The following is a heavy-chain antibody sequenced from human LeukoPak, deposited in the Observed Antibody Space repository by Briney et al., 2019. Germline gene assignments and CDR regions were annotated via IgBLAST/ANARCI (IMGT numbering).Heavy chain of an antibody. V-gene: IGHV3-23*01. CDR1: GLTFSDYS. Sequence: GGSLRLSCAASGLTFSDYSMTWVRQAPGKGLFWVLGISAGGGSTYYADSVKGRFTISRDNSRNTLYLQMNSLRAEDTAVYYCAKDAAGPEYWGQGTLVTVSS. J-gene: IGHJ4*02. D-gene: IGHD6-19*01. CDR2: ISAGGGST. CDR3: AKDAAGPEY.